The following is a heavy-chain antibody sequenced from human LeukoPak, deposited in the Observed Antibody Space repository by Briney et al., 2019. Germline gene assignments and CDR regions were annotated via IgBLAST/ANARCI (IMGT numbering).Heavy chain of an antibody. CDR1: GYRFTDYY. V-gene: IGHV1-2*02. CDR2: VNPNNGAT. CDR3: ARDYGEAATITAFRTYYYFDH. J-gene: IGHJ4*02. D-gene: IGHD5-24*01. Sequence: ASVKVSCKASGYRFTDYYMHWLRQAPGQGLEWMGWVNPNNGATNYAQKFQGRVTMTRGTSISTVYMDLTSLRSDDSAIYYCARDYGEAATITAFRTYYYFDHWGQGTLVTVSS.